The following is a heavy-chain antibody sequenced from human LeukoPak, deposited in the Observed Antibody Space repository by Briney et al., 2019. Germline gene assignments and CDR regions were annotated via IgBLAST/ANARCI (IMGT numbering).Heavy chain of an antibody. Sequence: SETLSLTCTVSGGSISSGSYYWSWIRQPAGKGLEWIGRIYTSGSTNYNPSLKSRVTISVDTSKNQFSLKLSSVTAADTAVYYCAREIRDYDSSGHDYWGQGTLVTVSS. CDR2: IYTSGST. V-gene: IGHV4-61*02. J-gene: IGHJ4*02. CDR3: AREIRDYDSSGHDY. CDR1: GGSISSGSYY. D-gene: IGHD3-22*01.